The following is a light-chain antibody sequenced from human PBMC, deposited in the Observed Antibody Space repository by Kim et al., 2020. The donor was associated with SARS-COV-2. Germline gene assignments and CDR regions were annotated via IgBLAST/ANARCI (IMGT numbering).Light chain of an antibody. CDR3: HQSYSTPYT. V-gene: IGKV1-39*01. CDR2: AAS. J-gene: IGKJ2*01. CDR1: QSISSY. Sequence: DIQMTQSPSSLSASVGDRVTITCRASQSISSYLNWYQQKPGKAPKLLIYAASSLQSGVPSRFSGSGSGTDFTLTISSLQPEDFATYDCHQSYSTPYTFGQGTKLEI.